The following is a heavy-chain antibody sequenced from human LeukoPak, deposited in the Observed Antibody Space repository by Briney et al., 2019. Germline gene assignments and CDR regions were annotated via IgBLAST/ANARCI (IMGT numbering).Heavy chain of an antibody. CDR3: ARDTDYYGSGRHGYFDH. CDR1: GFTFSSYG. D-gene: IGHD3-10*01. J-gene: IGHJ1*01. CDR2: IYSGGST. Sequence: GRSLRLSCAASGFTFSSYGMHWVRQAPGKGLECVSLIYSGGSTYSADSVKGRFTISRDNSKNTLHLQMNSLRVEDTAVYYCARDTDYYGSGRHGYFDHWGEGTLVTVSS. V-gene: IGHV3-NL1*01.